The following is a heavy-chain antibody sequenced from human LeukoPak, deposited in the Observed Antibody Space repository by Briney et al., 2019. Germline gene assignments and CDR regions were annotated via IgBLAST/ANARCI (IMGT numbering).Heavy chain of an antibody. D-gene: IGHD1-20*01. V-gene: IGHV4-59*11. CDR2: IYHSGST. CDR1: GVSTSSHY. CDR3: ARLTGVTGAFDI. Sequence: SETLSLSCTVSGVSTSSHYWSWIRQPPGKGLDYIGYIYHSGSTNYNPSLRSRVTMSVDTSKKQFSLRLSSVTAADTAVYYCARLTGVTGAFDIWSQGTMVTVSS. J-gene: IGHJ3*02.